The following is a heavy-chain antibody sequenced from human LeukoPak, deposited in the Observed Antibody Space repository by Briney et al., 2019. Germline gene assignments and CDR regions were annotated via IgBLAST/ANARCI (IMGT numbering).Heavy chain of an antibody. V-gene: IGHV3-30*02. CDR2: IRYDGSNK. Sequence: GGSLRLSCAASGFTFSSYGMHWVRQAPGKGLEWVAFIRYDGSNKYYADSVKGRFTISRDNAKNSLYLQMKTLRAEDTAFYFCAAQRRGSGPLEYWGQGTLVTVSS. J-gene: IGHJ4*02. CDR3: AAQRRGSGPLEY. D-gene: IGHD3-10*01. CDR1: GFTFSSYG.